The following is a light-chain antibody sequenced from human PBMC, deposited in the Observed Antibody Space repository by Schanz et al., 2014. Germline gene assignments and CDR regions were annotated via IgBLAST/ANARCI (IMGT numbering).Light chain of an antibody. J-gene: IGLJ2*01. CDR3: SSYTSSSLV. CDR2: EVN. V-gene: IGLV2-8*01. Sequence: QSVLTQPPSASGSPGQSVTISCTGTSSDVGGYNFVSWYQQHPGKAPKVMIYEVNKRPSGVPDRFSGSKSGNTASLTISGLQAEDEADYYCSSYTSSSLVFGGGTKLTVL. CDR1: SSDVGGYNF.